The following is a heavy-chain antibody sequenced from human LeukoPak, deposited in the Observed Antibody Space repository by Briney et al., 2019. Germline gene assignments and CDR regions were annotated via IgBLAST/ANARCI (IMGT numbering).Heavy chain of an antibody. CDR1: GFTFSSYA. CDR3: AKCSGGSCYSGDGFDH. J-gene: IGHJ4*02. Sequence: GGSLRLSCAASGFTFSSYAMSWVRQAPGKGLEWVSAISGSGGSTYYADSVKGRFTISRDNSKNTLYLQMNSLRAEDTAVYYCAKCSGGSCYSGDGFDHWGQGTLVTVSS. CDR2: ISGSGGST. V-gene: IGHV3-23*01. D-gene: IGHD2-15*01.